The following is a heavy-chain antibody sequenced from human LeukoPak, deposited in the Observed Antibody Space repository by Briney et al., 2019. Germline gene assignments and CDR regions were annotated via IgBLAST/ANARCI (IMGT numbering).Heavy chain of an antibody. J-gene: IGHJ4*02. CDR1: GGSISSYY. CDR2: VYYLGST. V-gene: IGHV4-59*01. CDR3: VGATIASAGFSFDY. Sequence: SETLSLTCTVSGGSISSYYWTWIRQPPGKGLEWIGYVYYLGSTNYNPSLNSRVTISLDTTANQFSLKLTSVTAADTALYYCVGATIASAGFSFDYWGQGILVTVSS. D-gene: IGHD6-13*01.